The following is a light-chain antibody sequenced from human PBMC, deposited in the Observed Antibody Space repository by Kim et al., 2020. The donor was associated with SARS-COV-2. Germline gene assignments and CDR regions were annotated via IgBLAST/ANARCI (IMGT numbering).Light chain of an antibody. CDR2: DVS. Sequence: GQSITISCTGTSSDVGGYNYVSWYQQHPGKAPKLMIYDVSHRPSGVSNRFSGSKSGNTASLTISGLQTEDEADYYCSSYTTSSTLLFGGGTQLTVL. CDR3: SSYTTSSTLL. V-gene: IGLV2-14*03. J-gene: IGLJ2*01. CDR1: SSDVGGYNY.